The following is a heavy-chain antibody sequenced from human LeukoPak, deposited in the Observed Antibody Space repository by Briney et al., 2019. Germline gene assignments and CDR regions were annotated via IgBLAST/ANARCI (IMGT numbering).Heavy chain of an antibody. J-gene: IGHJ4*02. Sequence: GGSLRLSCAASGFTFSSYAMSWFRQAPGKGLEWVSAISGSGGSTYYADSVKGRFTISRDNSKNTLYLQMNSLRAEDTAVYYCAKDSTSYRTYGEFDYWGQGTLVTVSS. D-gene: IGHD2-2*01. V-gene: IGHV3-23*01. CDR3: AKDSTSYRTYGEFDY. CDR2: ISGSGGST. CDR1: GFTFSSYA.